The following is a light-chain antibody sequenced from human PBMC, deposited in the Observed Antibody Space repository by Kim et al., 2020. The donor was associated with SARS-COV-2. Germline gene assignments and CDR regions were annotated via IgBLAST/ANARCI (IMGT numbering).Light chain of an antibody. CDR1: QSVGSNY. J-gene: IGKJ1*01. Sequence: LSPGERATRSCRARQSVGSNYLSWFQQKPGLPPRLLISAAFRRASGVPDRFSGSGSGTDFTLTISRLEPEDFAIYYCQQYGSLPWTFGQGTKLEI. V-gene: IGKV3-20*01. CDR2: AAF. CDR3: QQYGSLPWT.